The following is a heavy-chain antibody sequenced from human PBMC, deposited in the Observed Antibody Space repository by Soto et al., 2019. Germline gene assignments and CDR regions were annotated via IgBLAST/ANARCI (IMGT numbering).Heavy chain of an antibody. CDR1: GFTFSSYA. V-gene: IGHV3-23*01. Sequence: GGSLRLSCAASGFTFSSYAMSWVRQAPGKGLEWVSAISGSGGSTYYADSVKGRFTISRDNSKNTLYLQMNSLRAEDTAVYYCASRRGYCSSTSCYYYYYYMDVWGKGTTVTVSS. J-gene: IGHJ6*03. CDR3: ASRRGYCSSTSCYYYYYYMDV. D-gene: IGHD2-2*01. CDR2: ISGSGGST.